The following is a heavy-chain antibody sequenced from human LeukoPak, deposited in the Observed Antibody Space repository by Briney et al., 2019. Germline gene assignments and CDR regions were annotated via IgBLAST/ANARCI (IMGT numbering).Heavy chain of an antibody. Sequence: SVKVSCKASGGTFSSYAISWVRQAPGQGLEWMGRIIPIFGTANYAQKFQGRVTITTDESTSTAYMELSSLRSEDTAVYYCARAGSSGLYYYYTDVWGKGTTVTVSS. J-gene: IGHJ6*03. V-gene: IGHV1-69*05. CDR1: GGTFSSYA. CDR3: ARAGSSGLYYYYTDV. D-gene: IGHD3-22*01. CDR2: IIPIFGTA.